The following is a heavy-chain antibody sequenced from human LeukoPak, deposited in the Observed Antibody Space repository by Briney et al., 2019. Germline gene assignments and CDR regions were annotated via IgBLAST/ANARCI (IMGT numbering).Heavy chain of an antibody. CDR1: GGSISSYY. D-gene: IGHD5-24*01. J-gene: IGHJ4*02. CDR2: IYYSGST. Sequence: SETLSLTCTVSGGSISSYYWSWIRQPPGKGLEWIGYIYYSGSTNYNPSLKSRVTISIDTSKNQFSLKLSSVTAADTAVYYCARDQEFERDGYNLAYWGQGTLVTVSS. CDR3: ARDQEFERDGYNLAY. V-gene: IGHV4-59*01.